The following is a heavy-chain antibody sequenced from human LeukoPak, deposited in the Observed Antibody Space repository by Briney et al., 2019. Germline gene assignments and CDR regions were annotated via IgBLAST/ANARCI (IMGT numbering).Heavy chain of an antibody. D-gene: IGHD3-9*01. CDR2: ISYDGSQK. CDR3: ARGWIRYFDY. J-gene: IGHJ4*02. Sequence: GGSLRLSCAASGFNFSDYALHWVRQAPGKGLQWVALISYDGSQKYYTDSVKPRFTISRDNSDDTLYLHMYSLRPDGTAVYYCARGWIRYFDYWGQGTLVTVSS. CDR1: GFNFSDYA. V-gene: IGHV3-30-3*01.